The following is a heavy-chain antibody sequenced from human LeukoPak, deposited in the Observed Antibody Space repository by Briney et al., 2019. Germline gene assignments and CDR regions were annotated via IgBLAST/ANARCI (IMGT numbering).Heavy chain of an antibody. V-gene: IGHV3-11*04. CDR2: ISGSGSAI. J-gene: IGHJ4*02. Sequence: GGSLRLSCAVSGFIFSDYYMSWIRRAPGKGLECISYISGSGSAIYYADSLQGRFTISRDNAKNSLYLQMNSLRAEDTAVYYCARRPYSSSWYYFDYWGQGTLVIVSS. D-gene: IGHD6-13*01. CDR3: ARRPYSSSWYYFDY. CDR1: GFIFSDYY.